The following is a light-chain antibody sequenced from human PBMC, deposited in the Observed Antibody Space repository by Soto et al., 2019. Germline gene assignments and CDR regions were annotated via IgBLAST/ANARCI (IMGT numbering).Light chain of an antibody. CDR2: KAS. CDR1: QSISSW. CDR3: QQYNSYSPWT. J-gene: IGKJ1*01. V-gene: IGKV1-5*03. Sequence: DIQMTQSPSTLSASVGDRVTITCRASQSISSWLAWYQQKPGKAPTLLLYKASSLESGVPSRFSGSGSGTEFTLTISSLQPDDFATYYCQQYNSYSPWTFGQGTKVEIK.